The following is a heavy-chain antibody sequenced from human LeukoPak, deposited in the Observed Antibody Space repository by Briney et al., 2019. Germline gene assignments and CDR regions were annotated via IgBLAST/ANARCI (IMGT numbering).Heavy chain of an antibody. CDR3: ATRINHYGDYIDAFDI. CDR2: IYYSGST. V-gene: IGHV4-59*01. CDR1: GGSISSYY. Sequence: SETLSLTCAVAGGSISSYYWSWIRQPPGKGLEWIGYIYYSGSTNYNPSLKSRVTISVDTSKNQFSLKLSSVTAADTAVYYCATRINHYGDYIDAFDIWGQGTMVTVSS. D-gene: IGHD4-17*01. J-gene: IGHJ3*02.